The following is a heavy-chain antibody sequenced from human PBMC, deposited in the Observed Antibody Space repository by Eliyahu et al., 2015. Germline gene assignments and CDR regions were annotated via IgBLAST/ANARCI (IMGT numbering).Heavy chain of an antibody. J-gene: IGHJ4*02. Sequence: QLQLQESGPGLVKPSETLSLXCTXSGGSISSSNXYWGWIRQPPGKGLXWIGSVXYSGSTXYNPYLKSRLTISVDTSKNLFSLKLTSVTAADTAVYYCARLGNWGPPDYWGRGTLVTVSS. D-gene: IGHD7-27*01. CDR1: GGSISSSNXY. V-gene: IGHV4-39*01. CDR2: VXYSGST. CDR3: ARLGNWGPPDY.